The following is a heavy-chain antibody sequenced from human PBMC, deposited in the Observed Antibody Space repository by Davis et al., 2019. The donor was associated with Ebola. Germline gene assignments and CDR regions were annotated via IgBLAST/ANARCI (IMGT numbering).Heavy chain of an antibody. D-gene: IGHD3-10*01. CDR2: ISSDSDYI. V-gene: IGHV3-21*01. J-gene: IGHJ4*02. CDR3: ARDRGGDYSFDY. CDR1: GFTFSTYS. Sequence: LSLTCAASGFTFSTYSMSWVRPAPGKGLEWVSSISSDSDYIYYADSAKGRFTISRDNAKNSLYLQMNSLRAEDTSVYYCARDRGGDYSFDYWGQGTLVTVSS.